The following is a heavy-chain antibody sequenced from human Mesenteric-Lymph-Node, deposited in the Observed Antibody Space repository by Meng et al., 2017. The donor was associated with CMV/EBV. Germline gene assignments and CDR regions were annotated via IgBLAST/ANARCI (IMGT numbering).Heavy chain of an antibody. D-gene: IGHD1/OR15-1a*01. Sequence: SETLSLTCTVSGYSINNGYYWTWIRQPPGKGLEWIGSIYNSGTTYYNPSLKSRVTISVDTSKNHFSLKLHSVTAADTAVYYCARDVEQPNNWFDPWGQGTLVTVSS. J-gene: IGHJ5*02. V-gene: IGHV4-38-2*02. CDR1: GYSINNGYY. CDR2: IYNSGTT. CDR3: ARDVEQPNNWFDP.